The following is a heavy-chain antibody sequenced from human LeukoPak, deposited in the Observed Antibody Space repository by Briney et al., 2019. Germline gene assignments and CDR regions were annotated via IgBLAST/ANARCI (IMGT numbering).Heavy chain of an antibody. D-gene: IGHD6-19*01. CDR1: GGSISSYY. CDR2: VYTTGST. J-gene: IGHJ4*02. Sequence: PSETLSLTCTVSGGSISSYYWSWIRQPAGKGLEWIGRVYTTGSTNYNPSLKSRVTVSVDTSKNQFYLKLNSVTAADSAVYYCARHSSGWYYFDHWGQGTLVTVSS. CDR3: ARHSSGWYYFDH. V-gene: IGHV4-4*07.